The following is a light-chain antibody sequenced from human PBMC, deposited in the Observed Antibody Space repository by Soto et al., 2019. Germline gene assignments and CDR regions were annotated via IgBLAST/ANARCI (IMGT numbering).Light chain of an antibody. CDR1: SSDVGGYDY. CDR2: EVS. V-gene: IGLV2-14*01. J-gene: IGLJ1*01. Sequence: QSVLTQPASVSGSPGQSITISCTGTSSDVGGYDYVSWYQLHPGKAPKLMVFEVSNRPSGVSYRFSGSKSGNTASLTISGLQAEDEADYYCISYTSDDVRYVFGTGTKLTVL. CDR3: ISYTSDDVRYV.